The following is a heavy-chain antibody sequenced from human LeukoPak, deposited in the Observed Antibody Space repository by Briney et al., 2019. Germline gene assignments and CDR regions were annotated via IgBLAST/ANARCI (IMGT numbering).Heavy chain of an antibody. CDR2: ISSSSSYI. CDR3: ARDFFPVVDSTWYEIGY. D-gene: IGHD2-21*01. CDR1: GFTFSSYS. J-gene: IGHJ4*02. Sequence: PGGSLRLSCAASGFTFSSYSMNWVRQAPGKGLEWVSSISSSSSYIYYADSVKGRFTISRDNAKNSLYLQMDSLRSEDTAVYYCARDFFPVVDSTWYEIGYWGQGTLVTVSS. V-gene: IGHV3-21*01.